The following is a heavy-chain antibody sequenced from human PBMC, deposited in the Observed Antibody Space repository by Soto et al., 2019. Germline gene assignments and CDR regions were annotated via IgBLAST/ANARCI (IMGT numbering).Heavy chain of an antibody. CDR1: GGSISSGGYY. Sequence: QVQLQESGPGLVKPSQTLSLTCTVSGGSISSGGYYWSWIRQHPGKGLGGIGYIYYSGSTSYNPSLKSRVTISVDTSKNQFSLKLSSVTAADTAVYYCARDGYYGSGAGVYYYYYMDVWGKGTTVTVSS. CDR3: ARDGYYGSGAGVYYYYYMDV. J-gene: IGHJ6*03. V-gene: IGHV4-31*03. D-gene: IGHD3-10*01. CDR2: IYYSGST.